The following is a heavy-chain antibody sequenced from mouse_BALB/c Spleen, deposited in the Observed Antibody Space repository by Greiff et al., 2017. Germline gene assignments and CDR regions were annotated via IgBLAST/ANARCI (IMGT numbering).Heavy chain of an antibody. CDR1: GYTFTSYW. V-gene: IGHV1-7*01. CDR2: INPSTGYT. J-gene: IGHJ2*01. Sequence: QVQLKQSGAELAKPGASVKMSCKASGYTFTSYWMHWVKQRPGQGLEWIGYINPSTGYTEYNQKFKDKATLTADKSSSTAYMQLSSLTSEDSAVYYCARWGGLDYWGQGTTLTVSS. CDR3: ARWGGLDY.